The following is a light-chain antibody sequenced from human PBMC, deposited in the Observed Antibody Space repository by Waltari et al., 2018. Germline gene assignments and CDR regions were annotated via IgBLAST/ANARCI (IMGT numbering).Light chain of an antibody. CDR2: DAS. Sequence: SCWASQSVGKYLAWYQQKPGQAPRLLIYDASTRATGIPDRFSGSGSGTDFSLTISRLEPEDFAVYYCQKYVNLPATFGQGTKVEI. J-gene: IGKJ1*01. V-gene: IGKV3-20*01. CDR3: QKYVNLPAT. CDR1: QSVGKY.